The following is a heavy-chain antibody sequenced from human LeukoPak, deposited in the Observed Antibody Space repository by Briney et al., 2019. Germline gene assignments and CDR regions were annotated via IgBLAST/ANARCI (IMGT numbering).Heavy chain of an antibody. J-gene: IGHJ4*02. Sequence: GGSLRLSCVASGFSFSDSVMSWVRQAPGKGLEWLSAISGDDDVTYYAASVKGRFTISRDNSWNTVYLQMNSLRAEDTATYYCAKVGYCSNNCFRTHDYWGQGALVTVSS. CDR2: ISGDDDVT. V-gene: IGHV3-23*01. D-gene: IGHD2-8*01. CDR1: GFSFSDSV. CDR3: AKVGYCSNNCFRTHDY.